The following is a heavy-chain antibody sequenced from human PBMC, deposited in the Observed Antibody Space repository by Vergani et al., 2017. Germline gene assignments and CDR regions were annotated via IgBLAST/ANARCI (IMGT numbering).Heavy chain of an antibody. CDR1: GGSISSGGYY. Sequence: QVQLQESGPGLVEPSQTLSLTCTVSGGSISSGGYYWSWIRQHPGKGLEWIGYIYYSGSTYYNPSLKSRVTITVDKSKNQFFLKLSAVTAADAAVYYCAGVDSHAFGYYYYGIDVWGQGTTVTVSS. J-gene: IGHJ6*02. D-gene: IGHD2-2*03. CDR2: IYYSGST. V-gene: IGHV4-31*03. CDR3: AGVDSHAFGYYYYGIDV.